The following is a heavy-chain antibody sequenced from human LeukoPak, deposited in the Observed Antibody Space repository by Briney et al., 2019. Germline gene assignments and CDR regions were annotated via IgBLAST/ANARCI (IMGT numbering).Heavy chain of an antibody. D-gene: IGHD2-2*01. J-gene: IGHJ3*02. V-gene: IGHV1-69*13. CDR1: GGTFISYP. CDR3: ARGMPGNAFDI. CDR2: IITMFGTA. Sequence: ASVKVSCKASGGTFISYPISGLRQAPGQGLEWMGGIITMFGTANDAQKFHVRFTITADESTSTAYMELSSLRSEDTAVYYCARGMPGNAFDIWGQGTMVTVSS.